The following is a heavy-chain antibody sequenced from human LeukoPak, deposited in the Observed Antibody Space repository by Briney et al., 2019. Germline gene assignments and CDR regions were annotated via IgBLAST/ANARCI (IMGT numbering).Heavy chain of an antibody. CDR1: GFTFSSYW. Sequence: GGSLRLSCAASGFTFSSYWMSWVRQAPGKGLEWVANIKQDGSEKYYVDSVKGRFTISRDNAKNSLYLEMNSLRAEDTAVYYCARDLYGVPGGFFYWGQGTLVTVSS. J-gene: IGHJ4*02. CDR3: ARDLYGVPGGFFY. D-gene: IGHD3-10*02. V-gene: IGHV3-7*01. CDR2: IKQDGSEK.